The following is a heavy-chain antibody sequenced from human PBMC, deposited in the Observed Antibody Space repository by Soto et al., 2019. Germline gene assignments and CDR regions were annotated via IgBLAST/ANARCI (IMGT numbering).Heavy chain of an antibody. D-gene: IGHD6-13*01. CDR1: GFTFSDYY. J-gene: IGHJ4*02. CDR2: ISTSSSYR. V-gene: IGHV3-11*05. CDR3: AREGPGTSTWYVDS. Sequence: ESGGGLVKPGGSPRLSCAASGFTFSDYYMSWIRQAPGKGLEWLSYISTSSSYRNYADSVKGRFTISRDNAKNSLYLQMNRLRVEDTAVYYCAREGPGTSTWYVDSWGQGTLVTVSS.